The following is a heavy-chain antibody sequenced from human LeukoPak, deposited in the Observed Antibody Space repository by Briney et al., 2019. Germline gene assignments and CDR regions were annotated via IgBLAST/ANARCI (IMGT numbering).Heavy chain of an antibody. Sequence: PSETLSLTCTVSGGSISSYYWSWIRQPAGKGLEWIGRIHTSGSTHYNPSLKSRLSMSVDTSKNQFSLKLSSVTAADTAVYYCARGHLSDYYDSSGYFDYWGQGTLVTVSS. CDR1: GGSISSYY. D-gene: IGHD3-22*01. J-gene: IGHJ4*02. CDR2: IHTSGST. V-gene: IGHV4-4*07. CDR3: ARGHLSDYYDSSGYFDY.